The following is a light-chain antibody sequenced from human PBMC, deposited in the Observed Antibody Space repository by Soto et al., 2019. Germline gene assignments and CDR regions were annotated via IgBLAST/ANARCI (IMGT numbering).Light chain of an antibody. CDR2: GAS. V-gene: IGKV3-15*01. J-gene: IGKJ5*01. CDR3: QQYYDWPIT. Sequence: VMTQAPATLSVSPGERVTLSCRASQTINNNVAWYQLKDGQVPRLLIYGASTRATGIPARFSGSGSGTDFTLTISSLQSEDFAVYYCQQYYDWPITFGQGTRLEIK. CDR1: QTINNN.